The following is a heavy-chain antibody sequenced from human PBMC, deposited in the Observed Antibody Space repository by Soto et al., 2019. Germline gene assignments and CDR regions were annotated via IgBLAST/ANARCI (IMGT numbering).Heavy chain of an antibody. CDR3: HAYNWNDANFSGDY. D-gene: IGHD1-1*01. CDR1: CGSFSGYY. Sequence: PSETLCLTGAVYCGSFSGYYWSWIRQAPGKGLDCIGEINHSGSTNYNPSLKSRVTISVDTSKNQFSLKLSSVTAADTAVYYCHAYNWNDANFSGDYWGQGTLVTVSS. J-gene: IGHJ4*02. V-gene: IGHV4-34*01. CDR2: INHSGST.